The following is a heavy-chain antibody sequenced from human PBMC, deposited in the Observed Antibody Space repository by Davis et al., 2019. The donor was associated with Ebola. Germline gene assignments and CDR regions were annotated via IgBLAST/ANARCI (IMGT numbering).Heavy chain of an antibody. CDR2: IYYSGST. J-gene: IGHJ4*02. CDR1: GGSISSSSYY. CDR3: ARDIAGDEGY. V-gene: IGHV4-39*07. D-gene: IGHD7-27*01. Sequence: SETLSLTCTVSGGSISSSSYYWGWIRQPPGKGLEWIGSIYYSGSTYYNPSLKSRVTISVDTSKNQFSLKLSSVTAADTAVYYCARDIAGDEGYWGQGTLVTVSS.